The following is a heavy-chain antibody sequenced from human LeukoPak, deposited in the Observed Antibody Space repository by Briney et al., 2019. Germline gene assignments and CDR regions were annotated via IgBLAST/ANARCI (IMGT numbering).Heavy chain of an antibody. CDR1: GGSISSDSYY. Sequence: SETLSLTCTVSGGSISSDSYYWSWSRQPAGKGLEWIGRIYPSGSTNYKPSLKSRVTLSIDTSKNQFSLKLSSVTAADTAVYCCARAEDYDFWSDYFPLTGFDPWGQGTLVTVSS. D-gene: IGHD3-3*01. CDR2: IYPSGST. CDR3: ARAEDYDFWSDYFPLTGFDP. J-gene: IGHJ5*02. V-gene: IGHV4-61*02.